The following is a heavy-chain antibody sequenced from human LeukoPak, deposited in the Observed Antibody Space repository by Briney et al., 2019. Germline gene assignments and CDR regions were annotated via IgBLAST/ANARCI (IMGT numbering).Heavy chain of an antibody. V-gene: IGHV4-38-2*01. CDR2: IYHSGST. CDR1: GYSISRGYY. Sequence: SETLSLTCAVSGYSISRGYYWGWIRQPPGKGLEWIGSIYHSGSTYYTPSLKSRVTISVDTSKNQFSLKLSSVTAEDTAVYSCARKLAVDGYSFDSWGQGTLVTVSS. D-gene: IGHD6-19*01. CDR3: ARKLAVDGYSFDS. J-gene: IGHJ4*02.